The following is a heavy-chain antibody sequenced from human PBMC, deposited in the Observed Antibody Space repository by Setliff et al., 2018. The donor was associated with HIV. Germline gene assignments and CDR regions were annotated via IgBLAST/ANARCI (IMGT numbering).Heavy chain of an antibody. V-gene: IGHV4-38-2*01. CDR1: GFSISSRYY. CDR2: IYHTGSS. Sequence: SETLSLTCDVSGFSISSRYYWGWIRQSPGKGLEWIGNIYHTGSSYYNPSLNDRVTISLDTSKNQFSLRMRSVTAADTAVYYCARVFVDTAVLRVLEYYFDSWGRGTLVTVSS. J-gene: IGHJ4*02. CDR3: ARVFVDTAVLRVLEYYFDS. D-gene: IGHD5-18*01.